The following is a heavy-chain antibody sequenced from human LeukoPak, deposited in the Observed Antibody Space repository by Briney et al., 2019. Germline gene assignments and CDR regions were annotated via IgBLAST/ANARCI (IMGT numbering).Heavy chain of an antibody. J-gene: IGHJ4*02. V-gene: IGHV3-7*01. Sequence: SGGSLRLSCAASGFTVRDNYMSWVRQAPGKGLEWVANIKQDGSEKYYVDSVKGRFTISRDNAKNSLYLQMNSLTVEDTATYYCARGGGCPDYWGQGTLVTVSS. CDR1: GFTVRDNY. CDR3: ARGGGCPDY. CDR2: IKQDGSEK. D-gene: IGHD6-19*01.